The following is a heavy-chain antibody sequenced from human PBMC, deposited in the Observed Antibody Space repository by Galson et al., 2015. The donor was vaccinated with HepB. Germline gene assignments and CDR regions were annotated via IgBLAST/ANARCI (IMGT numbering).Heavy chain of an antibody. D-gene: IGHD2-15*01. CDR2: IYSGGST. Sequence: SLRLSCAASGFTVSSNYMSWVRQAPGKGLEWVSVIYSGGSTYYADSVKGRFTISRDNSKNTLYLQMNSLRAEDTAVYYCARGLGYCSGGSCPRGWFDPWGQGTLVTVSS. V-gene: IGHV3-53*01. J-gene: IGHJ5*02. CDR3: ARGLGYCSGGSCPRGWFDP. CDR1: GFTVSSNY.